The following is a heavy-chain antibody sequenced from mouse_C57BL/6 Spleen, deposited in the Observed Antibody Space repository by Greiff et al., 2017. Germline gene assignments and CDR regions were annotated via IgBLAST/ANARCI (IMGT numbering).Heavy chain of an antibody. D-gene: IGHD2-5*01. CDR2: INPSSGYT. Sequence: VQLQQSGAELARPGASVKMSCKASGYTFTSYTMHWVKQRPGQGLEWIGYINPSSGYTKYNQKFKDKATLTADKSSSTAYMQLSSLTSEDSAVYYCARRFSYSNYEEYLDYWGQGTTLTVAS. CDR3: ARRFSYSNYEEYLDY. CDR1: GYTFTSYT. V-gene: IGHV1-4*01. J-gene: IGHJ2*01.